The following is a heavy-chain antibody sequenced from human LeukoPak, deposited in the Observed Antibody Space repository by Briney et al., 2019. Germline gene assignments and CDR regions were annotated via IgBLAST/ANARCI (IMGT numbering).Heavy chain of an antibody. Sequence: PSETLSLTCTVSGGSISSYYWSWIRQPPGKGLEWIGYIYYSRSTNYNPSLKSRVTISVDTSKNQFSLKLSSVTAADTAVYYCARRSLTIFGVVKGYYFDYWGQGTLVTVSS. V-gene: IGHV4-59*12. D-gene: IGHD3-3*01. J-gene: IGHJ4*02. CDR2: IYYSRST. CDR3: ARRSLTIFGVVKGYYFDY. CDR1: GGSISSYY.